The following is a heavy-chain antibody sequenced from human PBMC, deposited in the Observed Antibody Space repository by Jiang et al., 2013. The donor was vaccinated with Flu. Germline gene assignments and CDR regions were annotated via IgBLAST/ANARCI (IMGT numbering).Heavy chain of an antibody. CDR3: ARLDGYNQDDAFDI. V-gene: IGHV5-51*01. Sequence: WVRQMPGKGLEWMGIIYPGDSDTRYSPSFQGQVTISADKSISTAYLQWSSLKASDTAMYYCARLDGYNQDDAFDIWGQGTMVTVSS. D-gene: IGHD5-24*01. J-gene: IGHJ3*02. CDR2: IYPGDSDT.